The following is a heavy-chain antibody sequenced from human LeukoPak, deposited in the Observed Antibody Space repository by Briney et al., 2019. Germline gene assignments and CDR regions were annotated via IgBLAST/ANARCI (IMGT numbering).Heavy chain of an antibody. CDR1: GGSISSYY. V-gene: IGHV4-59*12. J-gene: IGHJ4*02. CDR3: ARWGSGTSPFDD. Sequence: SETLSLTCTVSGGSISSYYWSWIRQPPGKGLEWIGYMYYRGNTNYDPSLKSRVTISIDTPNNQFSLKLSSVTAADTAVYFCARWGSGTSPFDDWGQGTLVTVSS. D-gene: IGHD3-16*01. CDR2: MYYRGNT.